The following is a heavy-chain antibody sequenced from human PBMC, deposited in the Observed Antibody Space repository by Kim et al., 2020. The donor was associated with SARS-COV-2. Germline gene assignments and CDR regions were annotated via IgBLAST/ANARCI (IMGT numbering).Heavy chain of an antibody. V-gene: IGHV1-18*01. J-gene: IGHJ5*02. CDR3: ARKGYSGYDGFWFDP. Sequence: LRGRVTMTTDTSTSTAYMELRSLRSDDTAVYYCARKGYSGYDGFWFDPWGQGTLVTVSS. D-gene: IGHD5-12*01.